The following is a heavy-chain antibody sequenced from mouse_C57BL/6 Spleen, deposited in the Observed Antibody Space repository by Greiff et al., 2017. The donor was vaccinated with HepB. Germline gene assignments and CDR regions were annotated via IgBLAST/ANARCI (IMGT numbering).Heavy chain of an antibody. Sequence: VQLVESGAELARPGASVKLSCKASGYTFTSYGISWVKQRTGQGLEWIGEIYPRSGNTYYNEKFKGKATLTADKSSSTAYMELRSLTSEDSAVYFCSRSSYYYGSSYAMDYWGQGTSVTVSS. CDR1: GYTFTSYG. CDR2: IYPRSGNT. J-gene: IGHJ4*01. CDR3: SRSSYYYGSSYAMDY. D-gene: IGHD1-1*01. V-gene: IGHV1-81*01.